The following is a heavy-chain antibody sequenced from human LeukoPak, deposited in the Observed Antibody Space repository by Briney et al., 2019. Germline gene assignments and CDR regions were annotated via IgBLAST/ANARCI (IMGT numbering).Heavy chain of an antibody. Sequence: SETLSLTCTVSGGSISSGSYYWSWIRQPAGKGLEWIGRIYTSGSTNYNPSLKSRVTISVDTSKNQFSLKLSSVTAADTAVYYCAKFMDRLDYWGQGTLVTVSS. CDR2: IYTSGST. CDR1: GGSISSGSYY. V-gene: IGHV4-61*02. CDR3: AKFMDRLDY. D-gene: IGHD3/OR15-3a*01. J-gene: IGHJ4*02.